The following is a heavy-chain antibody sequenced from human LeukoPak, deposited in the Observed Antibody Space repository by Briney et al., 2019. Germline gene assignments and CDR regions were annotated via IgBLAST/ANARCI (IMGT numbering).Heavy chain of an antibody. D-gene: IGHD3-10*01. CDR3: ARGGGSGRQFDS. Sequence: SETLSLTCAVYGGSFSGYNWTWIRQPPGKGLEWIGEINHSGSTNYIPSLKSRVTISVDTSKNQSSLKLSSLTAADTAVYYCARGGGSGRQFDSWGQGTLVTVSS. CDR1: GGSFSGYN. CDR2: INHSGST. J-gene: IGHJ4*02. V-gene: IGHV4-34*01.